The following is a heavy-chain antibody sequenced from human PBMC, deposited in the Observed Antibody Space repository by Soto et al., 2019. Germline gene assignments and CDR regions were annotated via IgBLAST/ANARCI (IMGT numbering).Heavy chain of an antibody. Sequence: SETLSLTCTVSGGSISSYYWSWIRQPPGKGLEWIGYIYYSGSTNYNPSLKSRVTISVDTSKNQFSLKLSSVTAADTAVYYWARGRGSGSSFYYYGMDVWGQGTTVTVSS. CDR3: ARGRGSGSSFYYYGMDV. CDR1: GGSISSYY. CDR2: IYYSGST. V-gene: IGHV4-59*01. D-gene: IGHD3-10*01. J-gene: IGHJ6*02.